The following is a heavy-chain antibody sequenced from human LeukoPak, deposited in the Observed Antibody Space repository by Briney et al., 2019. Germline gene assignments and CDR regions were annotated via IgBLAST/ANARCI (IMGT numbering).Heavy chain of an antibody. CDR2: IYSGGST. V-gene: IGHV3-53*01. J-gene: IGHJ4*02. Sequence: GGSLRLSCAASGFTITRNYMTWVRQAPGKGLEWVSLIYSGGSTSYSDSVKGRFTISRDTSKETVYLQMDSLRAEDTAVYYCARANGNNYGLFDYWGQGTLVTVSS. CDR1: GFTITRNY. CDR3: ARANGNNYGLFDY. D-gene: IGHD1/OR15-1a*01.